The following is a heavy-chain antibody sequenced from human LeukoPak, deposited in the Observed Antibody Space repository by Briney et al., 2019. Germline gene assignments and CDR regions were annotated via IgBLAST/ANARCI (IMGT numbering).Heavy chain of an antibody. CDR2: ISGSGGST. CDR3: ARENRRGYYGNVGVGFDY. J-gene: IGHJ4*02. D-gene: IGHD1-26*01. CDR1: GFTFSSYA. V-gene: IGHV3-23*01. Sequence: GGSLRLSCAASGFTFSSYAMSWVRQAPGKGLEWVSAISGSGGSTYYADSVKGRFTISRDNSKNTLYLQMNSLRAEDTAVYYCARENRRGYYGNVGVGFDYWGQGTLVTVSS.